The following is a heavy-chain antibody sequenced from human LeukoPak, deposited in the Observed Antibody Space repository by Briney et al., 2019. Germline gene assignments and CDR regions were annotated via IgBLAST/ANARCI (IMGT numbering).Heavy chain of an antibody. V-gene: IGHV1-3*01. CDR1: GYTFTSYA. CDR2: INAGNGNT. J-gene: IGHJ4*02. Sequence: ASVKVSCKASGYTFTSYAMHWVRQAPGQRLEWMGWINAGNGNTKYSQRFQGRVTVTRDTSTSTVHMELSGLRSEDTAVYYCARDQEGFDYWGQGTLVTVSS. CDR3: ARDQEGFDY.